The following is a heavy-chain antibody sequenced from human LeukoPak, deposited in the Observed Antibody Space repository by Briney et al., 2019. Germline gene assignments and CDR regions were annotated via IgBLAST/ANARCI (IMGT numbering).Heavy chain of an antibody. V-gene: IGHV1-8*01. D-gene: IGHD6-19*01. CDR2: VNPNSGNT. CDR3: ARGHQEQWLATDY. Sequence: GASVKVSCKASGYTFTSYDINWVRQATGQGLEWMGWVNPNSGNTGYAQKFQGRVTMTRNTSISTAYMELSSLRSEDTAVYYCARGHQEQWLATDYWGQGTLVTVSS. CDR1: GYTFTSYD. J-gene: IGHJ4*02.